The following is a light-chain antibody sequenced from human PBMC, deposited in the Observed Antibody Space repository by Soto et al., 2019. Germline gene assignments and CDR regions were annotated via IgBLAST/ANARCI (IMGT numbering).Light chain of an antibody. J-gene: IGLJ1*01. V-gene: IGLV2-8*01. CDR3: SSYAGSTF. Sequence: QSALTQPPSASGSPGQSVTISCTGTSSDVGGYNYVSWYQQHPGKAPKLMIYEVSKRPSGVPDRFSGSKSGNTASLTVSGHQAEDEADYYCSSYAGSTFFGTGTKLTVL. CDR1: SSDVGGYNY. CDR2: EVS.